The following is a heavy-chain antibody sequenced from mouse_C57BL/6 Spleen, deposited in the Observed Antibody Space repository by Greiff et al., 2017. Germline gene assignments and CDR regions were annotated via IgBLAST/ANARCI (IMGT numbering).Heavy chain of an antibody. Sequence: EVQLQQSGAELVRPGASVKLSCTASGFNFKDYYMHWVKQRPEQGLEWIGRIDPEDGDTEYAPKFQGKATMTADTSSNTAYLQLSSLTSEDTAVYYCIGGLLNWFADGGQGTLVTVSA. CDR2: IDPEDGDT. CDR1: GFNFKDYY. D-gene: IGHD2-3*01. V-gene: IGHV14-1*01. J-gene: IGHJ3*01. CDR3: IGGLLNWFAD.